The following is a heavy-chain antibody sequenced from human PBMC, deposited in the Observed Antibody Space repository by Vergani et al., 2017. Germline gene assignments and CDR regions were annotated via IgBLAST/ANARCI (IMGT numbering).Heavy chain of an antibody. CDR3: ARGKSAYSSGWFLY. D-gene: IGHD6-19*01. Sequence: QVQLEESGPGLVKPSETLSLTCTVSGGSISSSSYYWGWIRQPPGKGLEWIGSIYYSGSTNYNPSLKSRVTISVDTSKNQFSLKLSSVTAADTAVYYCARGKSAYSSGWFLYWGQGTLVTVSS. CDR1: GGSISSSSYY. V-gene: IGHV4-39*07. J-gene: IGHJ4*02. CDR2: IYYSGST.